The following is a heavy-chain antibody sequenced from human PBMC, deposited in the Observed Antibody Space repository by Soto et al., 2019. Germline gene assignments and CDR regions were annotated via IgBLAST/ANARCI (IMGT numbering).Heavy chain of an antibody. CDR2: IFSDDEK. CDR1: GFSLSNARMG. D-gene: IGHD3-9*01. Sequence: SGPTLVNPTETLTLTCAVSGFSLSNARMGVSWIRQPPGKALEWLAHIFSDDEKSYTISLKSRLTISKDTSKSQVVLTMTNMDPVDTATYYCARIFKDYDILTGYYYYGMDVWGQGTTVTAP. J-gene: IGHJ6*02. V-gene: IGHV2-26*01. CDR3: ARIFKDYDILTGYYYYGMDV.